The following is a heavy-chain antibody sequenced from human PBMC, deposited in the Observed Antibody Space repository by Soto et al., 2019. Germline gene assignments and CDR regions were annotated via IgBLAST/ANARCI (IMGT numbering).Heavy chain of an antibody. CDR1: GFTFSSYA. V-gene: IGHV3-23*01. J-gene: IGHJ4*02. Sequence: PGGSLRLSCAASGFTFSSYAMSWVRQAPGKGLEWVSAISGSGGSTYYADSVKGRFTISRDNSKNTLYLQMNSLRAEDTAVYYCAKDLVLGPLVVRGYFDYWGQGTLVTVSS. CDR2: ISGSGGST. D-gene: IGHD2-21*01. CDR3: AKDLVLGPLVVRGYFDY.